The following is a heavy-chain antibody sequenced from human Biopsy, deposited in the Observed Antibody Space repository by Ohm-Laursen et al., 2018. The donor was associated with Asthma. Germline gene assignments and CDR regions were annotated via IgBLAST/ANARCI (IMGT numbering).Heavy chain of an antibody. D-gene: IGHD6-13*01. CDR2: IYSSGDT. CDR1: GGSISSDDYY. V-gene: IGHV4-30-4*01. CDR3: ARQKLAAAEGPFDL. Sequence: TLSLTCTVSGGSISSDDYYWSWIRQAPGKGLEWIAYIYSSGDTYYSPSLKSRVSISLDTSKNRFSLRLTSVTAADTAVYYCARQKLAAAEGPFDLWGQGTMVTVSS. J-gene: IGHJ3*01.